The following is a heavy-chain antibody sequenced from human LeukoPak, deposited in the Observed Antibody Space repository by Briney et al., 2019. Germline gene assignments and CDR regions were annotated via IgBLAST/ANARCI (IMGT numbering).Heavy chain of an antibody. CDR2: IYYSGST. CDR1: GGSISSSSYY. V-gene: IGHV4-39*01. CDR3: ARHPARYYGSGSFDY. D-gene: IGHD3-10*01. J-gene: IGHJ4*02. Sequence: SETLFLTCTVSGGSISSSSYYWGWIRQPPGKGLEWIGSIYYSGSTYYNPSLKSRVTISVDTSKNQFSLKLSSVTAADTAVYYCARHPARYYGSGSFDYWGQGTLVTVSS.